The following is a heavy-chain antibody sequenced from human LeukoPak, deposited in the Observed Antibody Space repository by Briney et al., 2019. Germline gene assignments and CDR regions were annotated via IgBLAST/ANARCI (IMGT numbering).Heavy chain of an antibody. CDR2: IYTSGST. CDR3: ARGEWENDY. V-gene: IGHV4-61*02. CDR1: GGSISSGSYY. J-gene: IGHJ4*02. D-gene: IGHD1-26*01. Sequence: SQTLSLTCTVSGGSISSGSYYWSWIRQPAGKGLEWIGRIYTSGSTNYNPSLKSRVAISVDKSKNQFSLKLSSVTAADTAVYYCARGEWENDYWGQGTLVTVSS.